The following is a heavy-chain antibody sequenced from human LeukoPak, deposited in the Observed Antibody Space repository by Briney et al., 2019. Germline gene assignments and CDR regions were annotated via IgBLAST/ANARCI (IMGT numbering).Heavy chain of an antibody. CDR3: ARAMRGSKIASRYYIYYMDI. Sequence: GSSVKVSCKASGGTFSSYAINWVRQAPGQGLEWMGGIIPIFDTTNYAQNFQGRVTITADKSTNTAYMELSSLRSEDTAVYYCARAMRGSKIASRYYIYYMDIWGKGTTVTVSS. D-gene: IGHD3-10*01. V-gene: IGHV1-69*06. J-gene: IGHJ6*03. CDR2: IIPIFDTT. CDR1: GGTFSSYA.